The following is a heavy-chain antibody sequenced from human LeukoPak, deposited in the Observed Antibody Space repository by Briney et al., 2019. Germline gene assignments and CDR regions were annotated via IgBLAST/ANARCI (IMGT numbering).Heavy chain of an antibody. CDR1: GFSFSGIW. V-gene: IGHV3-7*01. Sequence: GGSLRLSCVASGFSFSGIWMNWVRQTPGKGLEWVANIKQDGSQKYYVESVKGRFTISIDTAKKSVHLQMNSLRVEDTAVYYCVRDGTEFLDFDYWGQGTLVTVSS. CDR2: IKQDGSQK. J-gene: IGHJ4*02. D-gene: IGHD1-1*01. CDR3: VRDGTEFLDFDY.